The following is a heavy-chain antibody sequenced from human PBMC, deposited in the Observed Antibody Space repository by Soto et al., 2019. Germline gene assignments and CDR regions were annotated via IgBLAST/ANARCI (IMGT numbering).Heavy chain of an antibody. CDR1: GFLFTDYY. CDR3: ARDLRFSSTNYFDF. V-gene: IGHV3-11*06. CDR2: IGGSSDYT. J-gene: IGHJ4*02. Sequence: QVQLVESGGGLVKPGGSLRLSCTASGFLFTDYYMSWIRQPPGKGLEWLAYIGGSSDYTNSADSVKGRFTISRDNAKNSVFLQMNNLRADDTAVYYCARDLRFSSTNYFDFWGRGTLVTVSS. D-gene: IGHD2-8*01.